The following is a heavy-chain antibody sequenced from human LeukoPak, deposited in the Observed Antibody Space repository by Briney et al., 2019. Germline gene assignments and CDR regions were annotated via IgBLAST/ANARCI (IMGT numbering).Heavy chain of an antibody. D-gene: IGHD2-21*02. CDR2: IYYSGST. Sequence: SETLSLTCTVSGGSISSYYWSWIRQPPGKGLEWIGYIYYSGSTNYNPSLKSRVTISVDTSKNQFSLKLSSVTAADTAVYYCARGTMVTALDYWGQGTLVTVSS. CDR1: GGSISSYY. J-gene: IGHJ4*02. V-gene: IGHV4-59*01. CDR3: ARGTMVTALDY.